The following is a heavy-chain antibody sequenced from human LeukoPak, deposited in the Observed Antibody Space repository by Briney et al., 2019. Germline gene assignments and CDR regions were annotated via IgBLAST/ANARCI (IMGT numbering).Heavy chain of an antibody. D-gene: IGHD2-2*02. CDR1: GFTFSSYA. J-gene: IGHJ4*02. V-gene: IGHV3-30-3*01. Sequence: GGSLRLSCAASGFTFSSYAMHWVRQAPGKGLEWVAVISYDGSNKYYADSVKGRFTISRDNSKNTLYLQMNSLRAEDTAVYYCAKDSPVVVPAAILYFDYWGQGTLVTVSS. CDR3: AKDSPVVVPAAILYFDY. CDR2: ISYDGSNK.